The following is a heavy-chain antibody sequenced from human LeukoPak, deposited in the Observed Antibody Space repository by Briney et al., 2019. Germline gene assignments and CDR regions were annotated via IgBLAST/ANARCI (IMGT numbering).Heavy chain of an antibody. CDR2: IKEDGSAQ. CDR3: AKDGDGYHN. V-gene: IGHV3-7*01. D-gene: IGHD3-9*01. CDR1: GFTFSSYW. Sequence: GGSLRLSCAVSGFTFSSYWMSWFRQAPGKGLEWVANIKEDGSAQYYADSVKGRFTISRDNTKNSLYLQMNSLTAEDTAMYYCAKDGDGYHNWGQGALVTVSS. J-gene: IGHJ4*02.